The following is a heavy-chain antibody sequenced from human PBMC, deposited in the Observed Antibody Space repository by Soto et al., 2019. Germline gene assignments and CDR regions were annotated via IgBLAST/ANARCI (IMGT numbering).Heavy chain of an antibody. CDR2: ISVYDDKT. CDR1: GYTFTTYV. CDR3: ARARGWPPTADY. V-gene: IGHV1-18*01. Sequence: QVQLVQSGAEVKKPGASVKVSCKTSGYTFTTYVITWVRQAPGQGLEWMGWISVYDDKTNYAQNLQGRVTMTTDTSTSTAYMELRSLRSDDTAVYYCARARGWPPTADYWGQGTLVTVSS. D-gene: IGHD6-19*01. J-gene: IGHJ4*02.